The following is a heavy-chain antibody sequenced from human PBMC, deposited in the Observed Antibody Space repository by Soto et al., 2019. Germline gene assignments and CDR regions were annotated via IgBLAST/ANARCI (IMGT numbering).Heavy chain of an antibody. CDR3: ATQFPPRNFDY. CDR2: IIPIFGTA. D-gene: IGHD2-21*01. J-gene: IGHJ4*02. V-gene: IGHV1-69*05. Sequence: SVKVSCKASGGTFSSYAISWVRQAPGQGLEWMGGIIPIFGTANYAQKFQGRVTMTKDTSTDTAYMELSSLRSEDTAVYYCATQFPPRNFDYWGQGTLVTVSS. CDR1: GGTFSSYA.